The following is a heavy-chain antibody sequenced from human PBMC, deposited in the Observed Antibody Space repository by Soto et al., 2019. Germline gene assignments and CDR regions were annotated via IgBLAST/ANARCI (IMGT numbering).Heavy chain of an antibody. CDR2: IDPSGGIT. CDR1: GYSFTNFH. CDR3: ASDVIGHDNYETIGYYFDH. J-gene: IGHJ4*02. V-gene: IGHV1-46*01. D-gene: IGHD3-22*01. Sequence: QVQLRQFGAEVKKPGASVTVSCKASGYSFTNFHIHWVRQAPGQGLEWMGMIDPSGGITRDAQRLKGRITMTRDASTSTVYMELRSLTSEDTAVYYCASDVIGHDNYETIGYYFDHWGQGTLVTVSS.